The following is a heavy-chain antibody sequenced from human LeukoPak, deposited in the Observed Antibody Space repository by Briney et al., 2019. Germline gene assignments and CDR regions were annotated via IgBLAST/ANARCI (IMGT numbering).Heavy chain of an antibody. D-gene: IGHD4-17*01. CDR3: ARTDYGDYSYYFDY. J-gene: IGHJ4*02. CDR2: INPSGGST. CDR1: GYTFTSYY. Sequence: ASVKVSCKASGYTFTSYYMHWVRQAPGQGLEWMGIINPSGGSTSYAQKFQGRVTMTRDTSTSTVYMELRSLRSDDTAVYSCARTDYGDYSYYFDYWGQGTLVTVSS. V-gene: IGHV1-46*01.